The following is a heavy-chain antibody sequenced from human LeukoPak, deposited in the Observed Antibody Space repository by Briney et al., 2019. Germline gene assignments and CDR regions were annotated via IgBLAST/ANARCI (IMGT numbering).Heavy chain of an antibody. J-gene: IGHJ4*02. D-gene: IGHD3-22*01. V-gene: IGHV3-11*04. CDR1: GFTFSDYY. CDR3: ARERGYYDSSQDY. CDR2: ISLSSTTI. Sequence: KAGGSLRLSCAASGFTFSDYYMSWIRQAPGKGLEWVSYISLSSTTIYYADSVKGRFTISRDNAKNSLYLQMNSLRAEDTAVYYCARERGYYDSSQDYWGQGTLVTVSS.